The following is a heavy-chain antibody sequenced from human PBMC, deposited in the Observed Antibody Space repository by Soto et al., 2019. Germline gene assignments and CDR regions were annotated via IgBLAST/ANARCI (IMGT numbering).Heavy chain of an antibody. J-gene: IGHJ4*02. V-gene: IGHV3-23*01. CDR2: ISGSGGST. D-gene: IGHD3-22*01. CDR1: GFTFSSYA. Sequence: GGSLRLSCAASGFTFSSYAMSWVRQAPGKGLEWVSAISGSGGSTYYADSVKGRFTISRDNSKNTLYLQMNSLRAEDTAVYYCAKGDSYYYDSSGYYYWSHPFDYWGQGTLVTVSS. CDR3: AKGDSYYYDSSGYYYWSHPFDY.